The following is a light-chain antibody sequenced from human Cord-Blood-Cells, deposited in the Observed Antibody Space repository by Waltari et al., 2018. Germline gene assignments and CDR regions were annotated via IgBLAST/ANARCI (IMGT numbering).Light chain of an antibody. V-gene: IGKV3-20*01. CDR1: QRVSRSY. Sequence: EIVLTQSPGTLSLSPGERATLSCRASQRVSRSYLAWYQQKPGQAPRLLIYGASSRATGIPDRFSGSWSGTDFTLTISRLEPEDFAVYYCQQYGSSPYSFGQGTKLEIK. CDR3: QQYGSSPYS. J-gene: IGKJ2*03. CDR2: GAS.